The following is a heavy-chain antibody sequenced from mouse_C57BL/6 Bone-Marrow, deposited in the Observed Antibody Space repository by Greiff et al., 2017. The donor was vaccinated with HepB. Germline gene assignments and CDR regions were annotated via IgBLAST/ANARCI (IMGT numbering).Heavy chain of an antibody. CDR1: GYTFTSYW. CDR2: IHPSDSDT. J-gene: IGHJ3*01. Sequence: VQLQQPGAELVKPGASVKVSCKASGYTFTSYWMHWVKQRPGQGLEWIGRIHPSDSDTNYNQKFKGKATLTVDKSSSTAYMQLSSLTSEDSAVYYCAMYYYGSSYWFAYWGQGTLVTVSA. CDR3: AMYYYGSSYWFAY. D-gene: IGHD1-1*01. V-gene: IGHV1-74*01.